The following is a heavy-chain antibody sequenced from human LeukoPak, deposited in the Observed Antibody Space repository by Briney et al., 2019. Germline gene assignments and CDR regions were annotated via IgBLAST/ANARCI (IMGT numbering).Heavy chain of an antibody. CDR3: WSYSPYGMDV. Sequence: ASETLSLTCAVYGGSFSGYYWSWIRQPPGKGLEWIGEINHSESTNYNPSLKSRVTISVDTSKNQFSLKLSSVTAADTAVYYCWSYSPYGMDVWGQGTTVTVSS. CDR2: INHSEST. V-gene: IGHV4-34*01. CDR1: GGSFSGYY. D-gene: IGHD2-15*01. J-gene: IGHJ6*02.